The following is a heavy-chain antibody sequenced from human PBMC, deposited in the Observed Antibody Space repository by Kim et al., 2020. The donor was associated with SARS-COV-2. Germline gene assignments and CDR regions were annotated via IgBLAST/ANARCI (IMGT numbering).Heavy chain of an antibody. V-gene: IGHV3-30*18. CDR3: TNGLRHDYGDAIGN. D-gene: IGHD4-17*01. CDR1: GFIFSNYG. Sequence: GGSLRLSCAASGFIFSNYGMHWVRQAPGKGLEWVALISHDGSYKYYADSVKGRFTIFGDNSKNTLYLQMNSLRAEDTVVYHCTNGLRHDYGDAIGNWGQG. CDR2: ISHDGSYK. J-gene: IGHJ1*01.